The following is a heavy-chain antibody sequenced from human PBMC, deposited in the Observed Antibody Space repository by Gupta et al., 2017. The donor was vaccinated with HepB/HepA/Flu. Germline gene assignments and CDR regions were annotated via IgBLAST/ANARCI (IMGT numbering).Heavy chain of an antibody. V-gene: IGHV3-48*02. J-gene: IGHJ4*02. CDR1: GFTFSSYS. CDR3: AREWDVVVPAAYFDY. CDR2: ISSSSSTI. D-gene: IGHD2-2*01. Sequence: EVQLVESGGGLVQPGGSLRLSCAASGFTFSSYSMNWVRQAPGKGLEWVSYISSSSSTIYYADSVKGRFTISRDNAKNSLYLQMNSLRDEDTAVYYCAREWDVVVPAAYFDYWGQGTLVTVSS.